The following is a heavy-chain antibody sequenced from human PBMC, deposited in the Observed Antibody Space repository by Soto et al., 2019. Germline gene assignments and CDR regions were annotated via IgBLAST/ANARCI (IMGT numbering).Heavy chain of an antibody. V-gene: IGHV3-64D*08. J-gene: IGHJ3*02. Sequence: GGSLRLSCSASGFTFSSYAMHWVRQAPGKGLEYVSAISSNGGSTYYADSVKGRFTISRDNSKNTLYLQMSSLRAEDTAVYYCVKSVPITMIVVVTTGGAFDIWGQGTMVTVSS. CDR3: VKSVPITMIVVVTTGGAFDI. CDR2: ISSNGGST. D-gene: IGHD3-22*01. CDR1: GFTFSSYA.